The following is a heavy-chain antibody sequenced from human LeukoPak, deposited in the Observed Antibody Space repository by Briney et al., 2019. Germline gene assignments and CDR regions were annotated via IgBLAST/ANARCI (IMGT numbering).Heavy chain of an antibody. CDR2: ISWNSGSI. CDR3: ARDRYNWNGCFDY. CDR1: GFTFDDYA. Sequence: GGSLRLTCAASGFTFDDYAMHWVRQAPGKGLEWVSGISWNSGSIGYADSVKGRFTISRDNSKNTLYLQMNSLRAEDTAVYYCARDRYNWNGCFDYWGQGTLVTVSS. V-gene: IGHV3-9*01. D-gene: IGHD1-20*01. J-gene: IGHJ4*02.